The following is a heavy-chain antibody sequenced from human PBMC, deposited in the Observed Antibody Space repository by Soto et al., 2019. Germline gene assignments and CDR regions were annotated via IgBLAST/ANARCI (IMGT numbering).Heavy chain of an antibody. CDR3: ARDTSHGVTIGGLDS. CDR1: GFSFGGYN. J-gene: IGHJ4*02. D-gene: IGHD3-16*01. CDR2: ITSGLTT. Sequence: EVQLVGSGGGLVQPGGSLRLSCAASGFSFGGYNMNWVRQAPGKGLEWVSHITSGLTTHYADFVQGRFTISRDNAKNSLYLEMNDLRDEDTAVYYCARDTSHGVTIGGLDSWGQGTLVTVSS. V-gene: IGHV3-48*02.